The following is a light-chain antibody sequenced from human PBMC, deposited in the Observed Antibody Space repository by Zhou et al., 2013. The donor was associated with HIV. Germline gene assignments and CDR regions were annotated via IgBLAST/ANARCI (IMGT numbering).Light chain of an antibody. CDR2: GAS. Sequence: VLTQSPGTLSLSPGERATLSCRASQSVGDAYLAWYQQRPGQAPRLLIYGASTRATDIPGRFSGSGSGTDFTLTISRLEPEDFAVYYCQHYGSSRTFGQGTKVEIK. CDR1: QSVGDAY. CDR3: QHYGSSRT. V-gene: IGKV3-20*01. J-gene: IGKJ1*01.